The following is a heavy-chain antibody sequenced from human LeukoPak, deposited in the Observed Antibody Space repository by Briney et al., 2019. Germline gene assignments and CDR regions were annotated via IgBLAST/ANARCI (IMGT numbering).Heavy chain of an antibody. J-gene: IGHJ4*02. D-gene: IGHD6-19*01. CDR3: VRGTSAWRGVDY. Sequence: GGSLRLSCAASESTFSTYWMHWVRQAPGKGLVWVTNISPNGETTYYADSVKGRFTISRDNAKNTLYLEMNGLRAEDTAIYYCVRGTSAWRGVDYWGQGTLVNVPS. CDR1: ESTFSTYW. V-gene: IGHV3-74*01. CDR2: ISPNGETT.